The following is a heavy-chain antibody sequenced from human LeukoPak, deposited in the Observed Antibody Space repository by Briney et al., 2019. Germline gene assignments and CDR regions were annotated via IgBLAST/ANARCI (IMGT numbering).Heavy chain of an antibody. D-gene: IGHD5-18*01. V-gene: IGHV3-23*01. CDR3: AKDVLGYSYGTFDY. J-gene: IGHJ4*02. Sequence: PGGSLRLSCAASGFTFSSYAMSWVRQAPGKGLEWVSAISGSGGTTYYADSVKGRFTISRDNSKNTLYLQMNSLRAEDTAVYYCAKDVLGYSYGTFDYWGQGTLVTVSS. CDR1: GFTFSSYA. CDR2: ISGSGGTT.